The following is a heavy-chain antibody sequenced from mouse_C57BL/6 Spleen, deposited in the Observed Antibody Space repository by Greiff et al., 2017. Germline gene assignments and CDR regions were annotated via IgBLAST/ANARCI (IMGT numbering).Heavy chain of an antibody. V-gene: IGHV1-55*01. D-gene: IGHD2-2*01. CDR1: GYTFTSYW. J-gene: IGHJ3*01. Sequence: VQLQQPGAELVKPGASVKMSCKASGYTFTSYWINWVKQRPGQGLEWIGHIYPGSGSPNYNEKFKRKATLTVDTSSSTAYMQLSCLTSEDSAVYYFARAMVTTGFAYWGQGTLVTVAA. CDR2: IYPGSGSP. CDR3: ARAMVTTGFAY.